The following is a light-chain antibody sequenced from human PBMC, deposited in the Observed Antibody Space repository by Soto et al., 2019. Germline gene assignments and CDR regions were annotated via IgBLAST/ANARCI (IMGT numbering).Light chain of an antibody. CDR3: AAWDDGLNGVL. V-gene: IGLV1-44*01. Sequence: QSVLTQPPSVSAAPGQKVTISCSGSSSNIGNYFPSWYQQLPGTAPKLLIYTNDQRPSGVPDRFSASKSGTSASLAISGLQSEDEADYYCAAWDDGLNGVLFGGGTKLTVL. CDR2: TND. CDR1: SSNIGNYF. J-gene: IGLJ2*01.